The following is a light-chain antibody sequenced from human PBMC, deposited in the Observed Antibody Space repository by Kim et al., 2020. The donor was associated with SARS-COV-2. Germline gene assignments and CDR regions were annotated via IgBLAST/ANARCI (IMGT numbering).Light chain of an antibody. V-gene: IGKV1-27*01. CDR2: AAS. J-gene: IGKJ1*01. Sequence: ECVRDNFTLTCQASQGITHDLDWYQQKPGRVLKRRVFAASALHSGGPSLCSGSGSGTDFTLSISSLQPEDVATYYCQKYNGAPGTFGQGTKVYIK. CDR1: QGITHD. CDR3: QKYNGAPGT.